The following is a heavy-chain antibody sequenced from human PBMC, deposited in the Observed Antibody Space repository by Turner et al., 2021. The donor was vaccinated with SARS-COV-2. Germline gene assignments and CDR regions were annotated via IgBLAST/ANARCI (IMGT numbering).Heavy chain of an antibody. CDR2: MYYSGST. CDR3: ARRRWKLTEWYFDL. V-gene: IGHV4-39*01. CDR1: GGSISSSSYY. J-gene: IGHJ2*01. Sequence: QLQLQESGPGLVKPSETLSLTCTLSGGSISSSSYYWGWFRQPPGKGREWIGSMYYSGSTYYNSSLKSRVTISVDTSKNQFSLKMSSVNAADTAVYYCARRRWKLTEWYFDLWGRGTLVTVSS. D-gene: IGHD1-1*01.